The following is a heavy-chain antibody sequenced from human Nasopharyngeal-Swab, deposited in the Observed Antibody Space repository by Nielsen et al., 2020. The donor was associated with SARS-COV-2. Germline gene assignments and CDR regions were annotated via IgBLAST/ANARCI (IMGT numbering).Heavy chain of an antibody. CDR3: AREGTDCSSTSCYAYYYYGMDV. J-gene: IGHJ6*02. V-gene: IGHV3-7*03. D-gene: IGHD2-2*01. CDR1: GFTFSSYW. CDR2: IKQDGSEK. Sequence: GGPLRLSFAASGFTFSSYWMSWVRQAPGKGLEWVANIKQDGSEKYYVDSVKGRFTISRDNAKNSLYLQMNSLRAEDTAVYYCAREGTDCSSTSCYAYYYYGMDVWGQGTTVTVSS.